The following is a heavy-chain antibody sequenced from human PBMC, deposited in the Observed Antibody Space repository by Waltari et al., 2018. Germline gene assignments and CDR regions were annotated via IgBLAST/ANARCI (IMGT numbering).Heavy chain of an antibody. CDR1: GGSISSGGYY. CDR3: ARYYSSGWYDVAD. V-gene: IGHV4-31*03. J-gene: IGHJ4*02. Sequence: QVQLQESGPGLVKPSQTLSLTCTVSGGSISSGGYYWSWIRQHPGKGLEWMGYIYYSGSTYYNPSLKSRGTISVDTSKNQFSLKLSSVTAADTAVYYCARYYSSGWYDVADWGQGTLVTVSS. CDR2: IYYSGST. D-gene: IGHD6-19*01.